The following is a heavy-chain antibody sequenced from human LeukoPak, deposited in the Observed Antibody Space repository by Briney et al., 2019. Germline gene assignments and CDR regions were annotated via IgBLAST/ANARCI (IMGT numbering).Heavy chain of an antibody. Sequence: GGSLRLSCAASGFTFSSYGMSWVRQAPGKGLEWVSVITGSGGRTHYADSVMGRFTISRDNSNNTLYLLMSSLRAGDTAVYYCVQGGIVVGAPLEFWGQGALVIVSS. CDR1: GFTFSSYG. V-gene: IGHV3-23*01. D-gene: IGHD1-26*01. CDR2: ITGSGGRT. CDR3: VQGGIVVGAPLEF. J-gene: IGHJ4*02.